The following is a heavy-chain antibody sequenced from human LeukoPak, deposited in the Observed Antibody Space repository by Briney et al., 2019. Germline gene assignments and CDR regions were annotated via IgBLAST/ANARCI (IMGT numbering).Heavy chain of an antibody. CDR3: ARGLYCSSTDCYLYFYFDS. CDR1: GFTIDDYG. D-gene: IGHD2-2*01. CDR2: INRDGGKT. Sequence: GGSLRLSCAASGFTIDDYGMSWVRQVPGKGLEWVSSINRDGGKTDYVDSVKGRFTISRDNAKNSLYLQMNSLRAENTALYFCARGLYCSSTDCYLYFYFDSWGQGTLVTVSS. J-gene: IGHJ4*02. V-gene: IGHV3-20*04.